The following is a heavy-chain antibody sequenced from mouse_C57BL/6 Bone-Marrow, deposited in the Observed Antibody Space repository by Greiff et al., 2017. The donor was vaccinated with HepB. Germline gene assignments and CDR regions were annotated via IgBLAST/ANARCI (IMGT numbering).Heavy chain of an antibody. CDR3: ASLYYGSSPWFAY. D-gene: IGHD1-1*01. CDR2: ISNGGGST. V-gene: IGHV5-12*01. CDR1: GFTFSDYY. J-gene: IGHJ3*01. Sequence: EVMLVESGGGLVQPGGSLQLSCAASGFTFSDYYMYWVRPTPEKRLEWVAYISNGGGSTYYPDTVKGRFTISRDNAKNTLYLQMSRLKSEDTAMYYCASLYYGSSPWFAYWGQGTLVTVSA.